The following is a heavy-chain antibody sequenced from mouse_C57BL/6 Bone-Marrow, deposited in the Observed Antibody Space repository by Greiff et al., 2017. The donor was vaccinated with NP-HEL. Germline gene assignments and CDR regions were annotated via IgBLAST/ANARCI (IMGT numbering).Heavy chain of an antibody. CDR1: GYTFTSYW. J-gene: IGHJ3*01. CDR3: ARGYYDYDAWFAY. V-gene: IGHV1-69*01. D-gene: IGHD2-4*01. CDR2: IDPSDSYT. Sequence: QVQLQQPGAELVMPGASVKLSCKASGYTFTSYWMHWVKQRPGQGLEWIGEIDPSDSYTNYNQKFKGKSTLTVDKSSSTAYMQLSSLTSEDSAVYYCARGYYDYDAWFAYWGQGTLVTVSA.